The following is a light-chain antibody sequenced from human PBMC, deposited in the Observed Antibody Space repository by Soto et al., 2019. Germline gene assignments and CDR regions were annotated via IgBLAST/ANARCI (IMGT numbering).Light chain of an antibody. CDR3: QSYDSSLSARV. CDR1: SSNIGAGYG. Sequence: QSVLTQPPSVSGAPGQRVTISCTGSSSNIGAGYGVHWYQQPPGTAPKLLIYANSNRPSGVPDRFSGSKSGTSASLAITGLQAGDEADYYCQSYDSSLSARVFGGGTKVTVL. CDR2: ANS. V-gene: IGLV1-40*01. J-gene: IGLJ3*02.